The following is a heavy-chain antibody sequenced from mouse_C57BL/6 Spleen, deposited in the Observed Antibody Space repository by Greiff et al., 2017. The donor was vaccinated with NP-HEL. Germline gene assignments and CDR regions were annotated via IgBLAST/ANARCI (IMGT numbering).Heavy chain of an antibody. Sequence: EVQLQQSGPELVKPGASVKISCKASGYSFTGYYMNWVKQSPEKSLEWIGEINPSTGGTTYNQKFKAKATLTVDKSSSTAYMKLKSLTSEDSAVYYCARNDYEAFYAMDYWGQGTSVTVSS. CDR2: INPSTGGT. D-gene: IGHD2-4*01. V-gene: IGHV1-42*01. CDR1: GYSFTGYY. J-gene: IGHJ4*01. CDR3: ARNDYEAFYAMDY.